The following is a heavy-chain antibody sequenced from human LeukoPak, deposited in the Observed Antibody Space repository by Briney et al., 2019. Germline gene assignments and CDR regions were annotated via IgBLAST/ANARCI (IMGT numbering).Heavy chain of an antibody. J-gene: IGHJ5*02. CDR2: INHSGST. V-gene: IGHV4-34*01. Sequence: SETLSLTCAVYGRSFSDYYWNWIRQPPGKGLEWIGEINHSGSTNYNPSLKSRVTISVDTSKNQFSLKLSSVTAADTAVYYCARGVVTMVRGVIYASRPKNWFDPWGQGTLVTVSS. D-gene: IGHD3-10*01. CDR1: GRSFSDYY. CDR3: ARGVVTMVRGVIYASRPKNWFDP.